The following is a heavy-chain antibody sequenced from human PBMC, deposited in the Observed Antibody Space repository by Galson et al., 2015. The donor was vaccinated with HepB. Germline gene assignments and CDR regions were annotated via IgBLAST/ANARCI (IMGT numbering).Heavy chain of an antibody. Sequence: SVKVSCKGSGFTFIGYHIHWVRQAPGQGLEWLGRINNNGGATTYAQKFQGRVTLTRTTSSKTAYMELTSLKPDDSAVYYCARDLRPTNFGVFTLDYWGQGSLVTVSS. D-gene: IGHD3-3*01. V-gene: IGHV1-2*06. J-gene: IGHJ4*02. CDR2: INNNGGAT. CDR3: ARDLRPTNFGVFTLDY. CDR1: GFTFIGYH.